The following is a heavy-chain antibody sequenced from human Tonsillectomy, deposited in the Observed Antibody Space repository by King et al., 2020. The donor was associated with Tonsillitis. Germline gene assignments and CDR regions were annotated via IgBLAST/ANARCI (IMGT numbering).Heavy chain of an antibody. CDR1: GYTLTELS. D-gene: IGHD6-25*01. Sequence: QLVQSGDEVKKPGASVKVSCEVSGYTLTELSIHWVRQAPGKGLEWMGGFDPEDGETIYAQKFQGRVTMTEDTSTDSAYMELSSLRSEDTTVYYCATVTKRIAAADTPYNDYYYGMDVWGQGTTVTVSS. CDR2: FDPEDGET. CDR3: ATVTKRIAAADTPYNDYYYGMDV. J-gene: IGHJ6*02. V-gene: IGHV1-24*01.